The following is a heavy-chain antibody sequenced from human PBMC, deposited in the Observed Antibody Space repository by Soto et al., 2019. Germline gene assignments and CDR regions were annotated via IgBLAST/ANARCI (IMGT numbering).Heavy chain of an antibody. J-gene: IGHJ4*02. CDR3: ATTLQEYQLRTLNFDY. CDR2: IIPIFGTA. D-gene: IGHD2-2*01. CDR1: GGTFSSYA. V-gene: IGHV1-69*01. Sequence: QVQLVQSGAEVKKPGSSAKVSCKASGGTFSSYAISWVRQAPGQGLEWMGGIIPIFGTANYAQKFQGRVTITADESTSTAYMELSSLRSEDTAVYYCATTLQEYQLRTLNFDYWGQGTLVTVSS.